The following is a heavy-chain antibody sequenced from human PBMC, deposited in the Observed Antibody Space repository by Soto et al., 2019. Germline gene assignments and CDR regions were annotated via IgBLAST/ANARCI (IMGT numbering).Heavy chain of an antibody. CDR1: GGSISSSSYY. J-gene: IGHJ3*02. D-gene: IGHD4-17*01. Sequence: PSETLSLTCTVSGGSISSSSYYWGWIRQPPGKGLEWIGSIYYSGSTYYNPSLKSRVTISVDTSKNQFSLKLSSVTAADTAVYYCLLIRAPTLGAFVISGPTPMVTVS. V-gene: IGHV4-39*01. CDR2: IYYSGST. CDR3: LLIRAPTLGAFVI.